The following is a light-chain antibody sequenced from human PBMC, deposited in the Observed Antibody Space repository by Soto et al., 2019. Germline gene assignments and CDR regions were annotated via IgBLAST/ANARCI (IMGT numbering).Light chain of an antibody. J-gene: IGKJ1*01. CDR1: QSVPSNF. CDR2: DVS. CDR3: QQYDSSWT. Sequence: EIVLTQSPGTLSLSTGERATLYCRASQSVPSNFLAWYQQRPGQAPTLLIYDVSRRAAGIPDRFSGSGSGTDFTLTISRLEPEDFAVYYCQQYDSSWTFGQGTKVEIK. V-gene: IGKV3-20*01.